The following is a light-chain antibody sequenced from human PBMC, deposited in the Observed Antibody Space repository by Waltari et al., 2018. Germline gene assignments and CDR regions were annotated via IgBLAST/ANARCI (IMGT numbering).Light chain of an antibody. CDR3: LSRDTSSTRV. CDR2: GQD. Sequence: SSELTQDPAVSVALGQTVRITCQGDSLRRYYASWYHQRPGQAPLLVLYGQDNRPSGIPYRFSGSTSGNTASLTITRAQAEDAGVYYCLSRDTSSTRVFGGGTTLTV. CDR1: SLRRYY. J-gene: IGLJ3*02. V-gene: IGLV3-19*01.